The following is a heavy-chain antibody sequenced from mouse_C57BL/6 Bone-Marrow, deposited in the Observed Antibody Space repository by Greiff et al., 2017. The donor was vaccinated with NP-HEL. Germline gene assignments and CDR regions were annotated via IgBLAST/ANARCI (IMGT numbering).Heavy chain of an antibody. CDR2: INPNYGTT. J-gene: IGHJ1*03. D-gene: IGHD1-1*01. Sequence: VQLQQSGPELVKPGASVKISCKASGYSFTDYNMNWVKQSNGKSLEWIGVINPNYGTTSYNQKFKGKATLTVDQSSSTAYMQLNSLTSEDSAVYYCARPFITTVVATWDWYFDVWGTGTTVTVSS. CDR3: ARPFITTVVATWDWYFDV. CDR1: GYSFTDYN. V-gene: IGHV1-39*01.